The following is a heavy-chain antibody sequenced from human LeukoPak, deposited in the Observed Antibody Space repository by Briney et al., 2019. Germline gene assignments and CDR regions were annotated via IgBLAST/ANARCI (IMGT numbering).Heavy chain of an antibody. CDR3: AKDIRSTGDCSGGSCLFHY. D-gene: IGHD2-15*01. Sequence: GRSLRLSCAASGFTFDDCAMHWVRQAPGKGLEWVSGISWNSDRIGYADSVKGRFTLSRDNAKNSLYLQMNSLRPEDTAFYYCAKDIRSTGDCSGGSCLFHYWGQGTLVTVSS. CDR2: ISWNSDRI. J-gene: IGHJ4*02. V-gene: IGHV3-9*01. CDR1: GFTFDDCA.